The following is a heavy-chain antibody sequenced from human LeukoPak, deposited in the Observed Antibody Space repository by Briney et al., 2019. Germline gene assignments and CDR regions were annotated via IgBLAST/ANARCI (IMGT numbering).Heavy chain of an antibody. CDR3: AKSRGESRGTSNY. CDR1: GFTFSSYA. V-gene: IGHV3-23*01. D-gene: IGHD1-7*01. J-gene: IGHJ4*02. Sequence: GGSLRLSCAASGFTFSSYAMNWVRQAPGKGLEWVSFISGSGDTTYYADSVKGRFTISRDSSKNTLYLQMNSLRAEDTAVYYCAKSRGESRGTSNYWGQGTLVTVSS. CDR2: ISGSGDTT.